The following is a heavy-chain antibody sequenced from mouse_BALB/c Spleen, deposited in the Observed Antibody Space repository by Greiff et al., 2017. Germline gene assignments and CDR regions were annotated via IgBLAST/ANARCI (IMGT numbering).Heavy chain of an antibody. V-gene: IGHV3-6*02. D-gene: IGHD1-1*01. J-gene: IGHJ1*01. CDR3: ARDYGSSWDWYFDV. Sequence: DVKLVESGPGLVKPSQSLSLTCSVTGYSITSGYYWNWIRQFPGNKLEWMGYISYDGSNNYNPSLKNRISITRDTSKNQFFLKLNSVTTEDTATYYCARDYGSSWDWYFDVWGAGTTVTVSS. CDR2: ISYDGSN. CDR1: GYSITSGYY.